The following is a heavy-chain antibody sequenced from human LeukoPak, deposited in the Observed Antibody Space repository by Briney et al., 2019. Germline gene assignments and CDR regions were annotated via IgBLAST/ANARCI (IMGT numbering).Heavy chain of an antibody. CDR2: IYPGDSDT. D-gene: IGHD1-14*01. J-gene: IGHJ6*03. Sequence: GESLKISCKGSGYSFTTYCIGWVRQMPGKGLEWMGIIYPGDSDTRYSPSIQGQVTISADKSITTAYLQWSSLKASDTAMYYCAGQSAPEKLNYYYYMDVWGKGTTVTVSS. CDR3: AGQSAPEKLNYYYYMDV. V-gene: IGHV5-51*01. CDR1: GYSFTTYC.